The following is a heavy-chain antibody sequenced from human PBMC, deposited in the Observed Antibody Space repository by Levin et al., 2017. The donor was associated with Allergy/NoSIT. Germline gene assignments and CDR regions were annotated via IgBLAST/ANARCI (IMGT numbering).Heavy chain of an antibody. CDR1: GFSFEDYA. V-gene: IGHV3-9*01. CDR3: AKDFTGFPRAFDY. CDR2: ISWNSGTI. D-gene: IGHD2-8*02. Sequence: PGESLKISCDASGFSFEDYAIHWVRQAPGKGLEWVSGISWNSGTIGYAESVKGRFTISRDNAKKSVFLQMNGLRTEDTALYYCAKDFTGFPRAFDYWGQGIQVTVSS. J-gene: IGHJ4*02.